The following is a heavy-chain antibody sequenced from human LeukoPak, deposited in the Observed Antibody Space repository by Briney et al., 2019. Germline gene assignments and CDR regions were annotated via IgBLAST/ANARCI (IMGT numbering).Heavy chain of an antibody. CDR3: AKDSGTKAGVAFDI. CDR2: ISWNSGSI. CDR1: GFTFSSYS. V-gene: IGHV3-9*01. D-gene: IGHD2-15*01. J-gene: IGHJ3*02. Sequence: GGSLRLSCAASGFTFSSYSINWVRQAPGKGLEWVSGISWNSGSIGYADSVKGRFTISRDNAKNSLYLQMNSLRAEDTALYYCAKDSGTKAGVAFDIWGQGTMVTVSS.